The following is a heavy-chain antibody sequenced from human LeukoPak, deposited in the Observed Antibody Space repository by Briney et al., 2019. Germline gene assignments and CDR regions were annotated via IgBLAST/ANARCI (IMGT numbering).Heavy chain of an antibody. J-gene: IGHJ4*02. CDR3: ARVLNVAARPYAYFDY. Sequence: ASVKVSCKASGYTVTGYYMHWVRQAPGQGLEWMGWINPNSGGTNYAQKFQGRVTMTRDTSISTAYMELSRLRSDDTAVYYCARVLNVAARPYAYFDYWGQGTLVTVSS. CDR2: INPNSGGT. CDR1: GYTVTGYY. D-gene: IGHD6-6*01. V-gene: IGHV1-2*02.